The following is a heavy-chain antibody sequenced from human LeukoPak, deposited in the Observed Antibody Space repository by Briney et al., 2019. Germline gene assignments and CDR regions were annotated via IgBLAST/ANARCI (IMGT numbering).Heavy chain of an antibody. J-gene: IGHJ4*02. V-gene: IGHV4-59*01. D-gene: IGHD6-19*01. CDR1: LGSISRYY. CDR2: IYYSGST. CDR3: ARVAGVWCGTEDY. Sequence: PSETLSLTCTVSLGSISRYYRRWIRQPPGKGLEWIGYIYYSGSTNYHPSLKSRVTISVDTSKNQFSLKLSSVAAADTAVYYCARVAGVWCGTEDYWGQGTLVTVSS.